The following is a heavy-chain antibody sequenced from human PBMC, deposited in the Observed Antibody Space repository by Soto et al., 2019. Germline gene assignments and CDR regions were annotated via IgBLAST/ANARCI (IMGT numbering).Heavy chain of an antibody. CDR3: AKNKDDDFWSGYYPNYYGMDV. D-gene: IGHD3-3*01. CDR1: GFTFSSYG. J-gene: IGHJ6*02. Sequence: GGSLRLSCAASGFTFSSYGMHWVRQAPGKGLEWVAVISYDGSNKYYADSVKGRFTISRDNSKNTLYLQMNSLRAEDTAVYYCAKNKDDDFWSGYYPNYYGMDVWGQGTTVTVSS. CDR2: ISYDGSNK. V-gene: IGHV3-30*18.